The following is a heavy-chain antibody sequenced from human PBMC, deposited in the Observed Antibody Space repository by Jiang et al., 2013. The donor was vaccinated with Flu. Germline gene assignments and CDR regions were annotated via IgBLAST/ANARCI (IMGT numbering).Heavy chain of an antibody. CDR1: GGSISSSSYY. CDR2: IYYSGST. D-gene: IGHD5-18*01. V-gene: IGHV4-39*07. CDR3: VGIVDTAMGTFDN. J-gene: IGHJ4*02. Sequence: GLVKPSETLSLTCTVSGGSISSSSYYWGWIRQPPGKGLEWIGSIYYSGSTYYNPSLKSRVTISVDTSKNQFSLKLSSVTAADTAVYYCVGIVDTAMGTFDNWGPGSLVTVSS.